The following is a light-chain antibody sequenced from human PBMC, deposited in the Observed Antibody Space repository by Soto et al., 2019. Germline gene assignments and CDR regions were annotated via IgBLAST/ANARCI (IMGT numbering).Light chain of an antibody. CDR3: QQYCNSPQT. J-gene: IGKJ1*01. CDR1: QTVSSSC. CDR2: AAS. V-gene: IGKV3-20*01. Sequence: EIVSTQSPGTLSLSPGERATLSCRASQTVSSSCLAWYQQTPGEAPRLLIYAASSRATGIPDRFSGSGSGTDFTLTISRLEHEDFAVYYCQQYCNSPQTFGQGTKVDIK.